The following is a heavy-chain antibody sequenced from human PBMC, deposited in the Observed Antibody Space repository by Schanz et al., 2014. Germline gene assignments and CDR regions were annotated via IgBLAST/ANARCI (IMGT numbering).Heavy chain of an antibody. D-gene: IGHD3-3*01. Sequence: QVQLVQSGAEVKKPGASVKLSCKASNYIFTKYYIHCVRQAPGQGLEWMGLINPYDDTIDYAKKFQGRLTMTRDTSTATFYMELSSLRSDDTAMYYCVTEKRMESGTWAKAFDIWGQGTWVTVSS. CDR3: VTEKRMESGTWAKAFDI. CDR2: INPYDDTI. CDR1: NYIFTKYY. J-gene: IGHJ3*02. V-gene: IGHV1-46*01.